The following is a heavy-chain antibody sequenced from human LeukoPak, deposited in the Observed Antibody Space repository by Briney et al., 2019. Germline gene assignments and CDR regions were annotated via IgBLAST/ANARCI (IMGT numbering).Heavy chain of an antibody. Sequence: GGSLRPSCAASGFTFSNYAMSWVRQAPGKGLEWVSAISGSGGSTYHADSVKGRFTISRDNSENTLSLQMNNLRAEDTALYYCVKDATLSPYSGSYSDYWGQGTLVTVSS. J-gene: IGHJ4*02. V-gene: IGHV3-23*01. CDR1: GFTFSNYA. CDR2: ISGSGGST. CDR3: VKDATLSPYSGSYSDY. D-gene: IGHD1-26*01.